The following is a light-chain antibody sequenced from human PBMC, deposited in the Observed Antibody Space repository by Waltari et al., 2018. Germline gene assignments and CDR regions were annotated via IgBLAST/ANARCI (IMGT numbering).Light chain of an antibody. CDR1: GSHAVDYNY. V-gene: IGLV2-8*01. J-gene: IGLJ3*02. CDR3: SSHVV. CDR2: EVT. Sequence: QSALTQPPSASGSPGQTVTISCTAPGSHAVDYNYVSWYQQHPGKAPKLMIYEVTKRPSGVPDRFSGSKSGNTASLTVSGRQAEDEADYYCSSHVVFGGGTKLTVL.